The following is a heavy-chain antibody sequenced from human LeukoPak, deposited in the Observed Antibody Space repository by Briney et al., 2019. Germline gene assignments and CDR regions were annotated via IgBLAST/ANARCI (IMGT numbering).Heavy chain of an antibody. Sequence: SGTLSLTCAVSGGSISSSNWWSWVRQPPGKGLEWIGEIYHSGSTNYNPSLKRRVTISVDKSKNQFSLKLSSVTAADTAVYYCASGRYSYGHFDYWGQGTLVTVSS. CDR1: GGSISSSNW. CDR2: IYHSGST. CDR3: ASGRYSYGHFDY. D-gene: IGHD5-18*01. V-gene: IGHV4-4*02. J-gene: IGHJ4*02.